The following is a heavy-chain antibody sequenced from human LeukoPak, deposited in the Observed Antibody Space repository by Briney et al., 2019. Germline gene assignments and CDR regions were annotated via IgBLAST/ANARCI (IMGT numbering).Heavy chain of an antibody. CDR1: GFTFSSYW. D-gene: IGHD3-22*01. CDR3: ARRYYGSATYRLPYDY. Sequence: GSLRLSCAASGFTFSSYWMSWVRQAPGKGLEWVANIKQDGSEKYYVDSVKGRFTISRDNAKNSLYLQMSSLRAEDTAVYYCARRYYGSATYRLPYDYWGQGTLVTVSS. V-gene: IGHV3-7*01. CDR2: IKQDGSEK. J-gene: IGHJ4*02.